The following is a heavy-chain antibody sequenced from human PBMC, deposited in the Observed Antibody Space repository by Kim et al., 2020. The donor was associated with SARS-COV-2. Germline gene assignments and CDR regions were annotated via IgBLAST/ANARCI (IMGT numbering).Heavy chain of an antibody. D-gene: IGHD2-21*02. CDR2: IYYSGST. V-gene: IGHV4-39*01. CDR1: GGSISSSSYY. J-gene: IGHJ3*02. Sequence: SETLSLTCTVSGGSISSSSYYWGWIRQPPGKGLEWIGSIYYSGSTYYNPSLKSRVTISVDTSKNQFSLKLSSVTAADTAVYYCARRHDLDAFDIWGQGT. CDR3: ARRHDLDAFDI.